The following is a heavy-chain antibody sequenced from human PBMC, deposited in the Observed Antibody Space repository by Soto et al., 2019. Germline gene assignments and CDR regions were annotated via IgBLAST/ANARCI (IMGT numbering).Heavy chain of an antibody. D-gene: IGHD1-26*01. CDR2: IYYSGST. CDR3: ARGEGGRWEQPTDYFDY. CDR1: GGSISSYY. J-gene: IGHJ4*02. V-gene: IGHV4-59*01. Sequence: SETLSLTCTVSGGSISSYYWSWIRQLPGKGLEWIGYIYYSGSTNYNPSLKSRVTISVDTSKNQFSLKLSSVTAADTAVYYCARGEGGRWEQPTDYFDYWGQGTLVTVSS.